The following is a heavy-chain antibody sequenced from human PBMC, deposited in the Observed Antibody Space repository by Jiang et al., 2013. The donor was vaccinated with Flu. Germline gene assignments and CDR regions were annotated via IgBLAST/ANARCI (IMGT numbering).Heavy chain of an antibody. J-gene: IGHJ6*02. CDR1: GGSISSGAYY. D-gene: IGHD2-2*01. CDR2: IYYSGNT. CDR3: ARAPAACARCMDV. Sequence: PGLVKPSQTLSLTCTVSGGSISSGAYYWSWIRQHPGKGLEWIGYIYYSGNTYYIPSLRSRLIISVDTSKNQFSLRLSSVTAADTAVYFCARAPAACARCMDVWGQGTTVTVSS. V-gene: IGHV4-31*03.